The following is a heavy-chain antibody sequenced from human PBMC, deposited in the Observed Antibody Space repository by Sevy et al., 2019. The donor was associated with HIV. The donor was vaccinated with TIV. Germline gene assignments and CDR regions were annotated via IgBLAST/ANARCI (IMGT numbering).Heavy chain of an antibody. CDR1: GGSISSSNW. J-gene: IGHJ5*02. CDR3: ASRTTVTTFSWFDP. V-gene: IGHV4-4*02. D-gene: IGHD4-17*01. CDR2: IYRSGCT. Sequence: SETLSLTCAVSGGSISSSNWWSWVRQPPGKGLEWNGEIYRSGCTNYNPSLKSRVTISVDKSKNQFSLKLSSVTAADTAVYYCASRTTVTTFSWFDPWGQGTLVTVSS.